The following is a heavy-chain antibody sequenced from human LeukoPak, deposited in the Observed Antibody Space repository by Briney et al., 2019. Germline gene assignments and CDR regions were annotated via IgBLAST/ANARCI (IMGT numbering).Heavy chain of an antibody. CDR2: ISSSSSYI. CDR1: GFTFSSYS. J-gene: IGHJ4*02. Sequence: GGSLRLSCAASGFTFSSYSMNWVRQAPGKGLEWVSSISSSSSYIYYADSVKGRFTISRDNAKNSLYLKMNSLRAEDTAVYYGARDTYYDILSGQRDFDYWGQGTLVTVSS. D-gene: IGHD3-9*01. CDR3: ARDTYYDILSGQRDFDY. V-gene: IGHV3-21*01.